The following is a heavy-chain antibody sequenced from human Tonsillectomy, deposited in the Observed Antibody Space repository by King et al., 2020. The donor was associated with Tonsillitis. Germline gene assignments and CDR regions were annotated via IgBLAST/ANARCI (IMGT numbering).Heavy chain of an antibody. CDR2: IHHSGRT. Sequence: VQLQQWGAGLLKPSETLSLTCAVYGGSFSSYYWSWIRQPPGKGLEWIGEIHHSGRTKSNPSLKSRVTLSIDTSKNQFSLKLTSVTAADTAVYFCARGYGSGWGGYSYAMDVWGQGTTVTVS. V-gene: IGHV4-34*01. CDR3: ARGYGSGWGGYSYAMDV. J-gene: IGHJ6*02. CDR1: GGSFSSYY. D-gene: IGHD6-19*01.